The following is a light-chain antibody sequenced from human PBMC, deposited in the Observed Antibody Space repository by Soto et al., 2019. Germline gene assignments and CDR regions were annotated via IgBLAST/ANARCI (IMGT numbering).Light chain of an antibody. CDR1: QSVSGRY. Sequence: EIVLTQSPGTLSLSPGERATLSCRASQSVSGRYLAWYQQKPGQAPRLLIYGASIRATGIPDRFSGSGSGTDFTLTISRLEPEDFALYYCQQYGSSAPITFGQGTRLEIK. CDR2: GAS. V-gene: IGKV3-20*01. CDR3: QQYGSSAPIT. J-gene: IGKJ5*01.